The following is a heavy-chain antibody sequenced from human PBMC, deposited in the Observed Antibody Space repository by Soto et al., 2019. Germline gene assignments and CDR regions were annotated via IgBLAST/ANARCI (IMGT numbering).Heavy chain of an antibody. J-gene: IGHJ5*02. D-gene: IGHD3-22*01. CDR3: ARDPSLLDYYDRRNWFDP. CDR1: GGTFSSYA. Sequence: ASVKVSCKASGGTFSSYAISWVRQAPGQGLEWMGGIIPIFGTANYAQKFQGRVTITADESTSTAYMELSSLRSEDTAVYYCARDPSLLDYYDRRNWFDPWGQGTLVTVSS. CDR2: IIPIFGTA. V-gene: IGHV1-69*01.